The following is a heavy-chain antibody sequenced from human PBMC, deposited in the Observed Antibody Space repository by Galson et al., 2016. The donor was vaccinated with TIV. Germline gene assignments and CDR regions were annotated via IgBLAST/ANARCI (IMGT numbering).Heavy chain of an antibody. CDR2: IYHSGST. V-gene: IGHV4-31*03. J-gene: IGHJ4*02. CDR1: GGSISSNGIF. Sequence: TLSLTRTVSGGSISSNGIFWSWIRQHPGKGLEWIGYIYHSGSTHYNPSLKSRVAMSVDTSKNQFSLTLTSVTAADTAVYYCARDQDSGAYFDYWGQGTLVTVSS. D-gene: IGHD2-15*01. CDR3: ARDQDSGAYFDY.